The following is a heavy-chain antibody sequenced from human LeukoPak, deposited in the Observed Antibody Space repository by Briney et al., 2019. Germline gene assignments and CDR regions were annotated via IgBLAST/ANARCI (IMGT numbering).Heavy chain of an antibody. J-gene: IGHJ4*02. Sequence: GGSPRLSCAPSGFTFSIYWMSWVRQAPGKGLEWVANINQDGSQTYYVDSVKGRFSISRDNSKNSLFLQMDSVRAEDTAIYYCARAASTGTVDYWGQGTPVTVSS. D-gene: IGHD4-17*01. CDR3: ARAASTGTVDY. V-gene: IGHV3-7*01. CDR1: GFTFSIYW. CDR2: INQDGSQT.